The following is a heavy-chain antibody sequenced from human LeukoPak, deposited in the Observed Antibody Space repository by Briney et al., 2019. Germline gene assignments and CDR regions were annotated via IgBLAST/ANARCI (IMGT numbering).Heavy chain of an antibody. J-gene: IGHJ4*02. CDR2: ISAYNGNT. CDR1: GYTFTSYG. CDR3: ARDLEPSAAGINCFDY. D-gene: IGHD6-13*01. Sequence: ASVKVSCKASGYTFTSYGISWVRQAPGQGLEWMGWISAYNGNTNYAQKLQGRVTMTTDTSTSTAYMELRSLRSDDTAVYYCARDLEPSAAGINCFDYWGQGTLVTVSS. V-gene: IGHV1-18*01.